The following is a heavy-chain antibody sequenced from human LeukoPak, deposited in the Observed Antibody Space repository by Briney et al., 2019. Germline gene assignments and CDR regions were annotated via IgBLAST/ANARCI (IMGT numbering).Heavy chain of an antibody. CDR1: GGPFDTYA. V-gene: IGHV1-69*10. D-gene: IGHD4-17*01. J-gene: IGHJ4*02. CDR3: AGLDYARLPDF. Sequence: VASVKVSCKASGGPFDTYAINWVRQAPGQGLEWMGRLIPIFNMPDYARAFQGRVTLTADRSTATAYMELSGLRSEDTAIYYCAGLDYARLPDFWGQGTLVIVSS. CDR2: LIPIFNMP.